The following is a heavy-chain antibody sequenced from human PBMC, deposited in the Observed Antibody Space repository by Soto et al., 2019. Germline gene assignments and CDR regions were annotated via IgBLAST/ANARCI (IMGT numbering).Heavy chain of an antibody. Sequence: EVQLVESGGGLVQPGGSLRLSCAASGFTFSSYSMNWVRQAPGKGLEWGSYISSSSSTIYYADSVKGRFTISRDNAKNSLYRQMNSLRAEDTAVYYCARTTAAAHYYYYYYMDVWGKGTTVTVSS. CDR1: GFTFSSYS. V-gene: IGHV3-48*01. D-gene: IGHD2-15*01. CDR3: ARTTAAAHYYYYYYMDV. CDR2: ISSSSSTI. J-gene: IGHJ6*03.